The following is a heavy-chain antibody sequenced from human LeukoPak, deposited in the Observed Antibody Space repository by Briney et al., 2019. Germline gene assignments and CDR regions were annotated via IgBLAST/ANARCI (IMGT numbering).Heavy chain of an antibody. D-gene: IGHD6-6*01. CDR2: IHYGGST. J-gene: IGHJ5*02. Sequence: SETLSLTCSVSGTPISSSGYFWGWIRQPPGKGLQWIGSIHYGGSTFYDPSLKGRVTISQDTSKDQFSLKLTSVTAADTAVYYCAALDSSSGWFDPWGRGILVTVSS. V-gene: IGHV4-39*01. CDR1: GTPISSSGYF. CDR3: AALDSSSGWFDP.